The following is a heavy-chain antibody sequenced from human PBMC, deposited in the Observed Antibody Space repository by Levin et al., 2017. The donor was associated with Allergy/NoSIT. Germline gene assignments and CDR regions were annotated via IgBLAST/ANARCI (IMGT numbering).Heavy chain of an antibody. J-gene: IGHJ3*02. CDR2: ISYDGSNK. Sequence: PGESLKISCAASGFTFSSYAMHWVRQAPGKGLEWVAVISYDGSNKYYADSVKGRFTISRDNSKNTLYLQMNSLRAEDTAVYYCARDWRGVRGVVDAFDIWGQGTMVTVSS. D-gene: IGHD3-10*01. CDR3: ARDWRGVRGVVDAFDI. CDR1: GFTFSSYA. V-gene: IGHV3-30-3*01.